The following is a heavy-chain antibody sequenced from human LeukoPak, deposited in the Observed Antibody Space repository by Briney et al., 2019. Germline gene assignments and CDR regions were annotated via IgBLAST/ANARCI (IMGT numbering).Heavy chain of an antibody. CDR1: GGSFSGYY. D-gene: IGHD3-22*01. Sequence: SETLSLTCAVSGGSFSGYYWSWIRQPPGKGLEWIGEINNSGSTNYNPSLKSRVTITIDTNKNEFPLMLTCVPGADAAVSYYARFYDSSGRWGIVPWGQGTLVTVSS. CDR2: INNSGST. CDR3: ARFYDSSGRWGIVP. V-gene: IGHV4-34*01. J-gene: IGHJ5*02.